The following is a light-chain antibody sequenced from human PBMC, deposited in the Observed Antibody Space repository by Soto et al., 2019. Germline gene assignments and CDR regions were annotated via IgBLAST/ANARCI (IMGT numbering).Light chain of an antibody. J-gene: IGLJ3*02. CDR2: EDN. CDR1: RGSIASNY. V-gene: IGLV6-57*03. CDR3: QSYDSSNFGV. Sequence: NFMLTQPHSVSESPGKTVTISCTRSRGSIASNYVQWYQQRPGSAPTTVIYEDNQRPSGVPDRFSGSIDSSSNSASLTISGLKTEDEADYYCQSYDSSNFGVFGGGTKLTVL.